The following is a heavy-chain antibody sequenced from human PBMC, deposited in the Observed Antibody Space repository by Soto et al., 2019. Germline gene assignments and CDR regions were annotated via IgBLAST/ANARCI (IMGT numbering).Heavy chain of an antibody. CDR2: INPSGGST. CDR1: GYTFTSYY. J-gene: IGHJ6*02. V-gene: IGHV1-46*01. Sequence: ASVKVSCKASGYTFTSYYMHWVRQAPGQGLEWMGIINPSGGSTSYAQKFQGRVTMTRDTSTSTVYMELSSLRSEDTAVYYCAIQMRHAMVGGLDFYSGMAVWGQGTTVPVS. CDR3: AIQMRHAMVGGLDFYSGMAV. D-gene: IGHD3-10*02.